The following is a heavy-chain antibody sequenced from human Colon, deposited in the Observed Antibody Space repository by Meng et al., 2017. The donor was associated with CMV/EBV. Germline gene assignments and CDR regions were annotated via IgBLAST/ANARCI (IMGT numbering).Heavy chain of an antibody. CDR2: ISPTSTNI. D-gene: IGHD5-18*01. CDR1: GLSFYN. CDR3: ARDPKVLDTTLATGY. Sequence: GESLKISCVASGLSFYNILWVRQAPGKGLEWVSSISPTSTNIFYADSVRGRFSVSRDNAQNSVYLQMNSLRAEDTAVHDCARDPKVLDTTLATGYWGQGTLVTVSS. V-gene: IGHV3-21*01. J-gene: IGHJ4*02.